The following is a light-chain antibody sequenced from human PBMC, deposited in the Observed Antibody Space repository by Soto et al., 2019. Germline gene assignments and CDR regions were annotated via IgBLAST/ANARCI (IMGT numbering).Light chain of an antibody. CDR2: DVS. V-gene: IGLV2-11*01. Sequence: QSALTQPASVSGSPGQSITISCTGTSSDVGGYNYVSWYQQHPGKAPKLIIYDVSKRPSGVPDRFSGSKSGNTASLTISGLQAEDEADYYCCSYAGSYNYVFASGTKLTVL. J-gene: IGLJ1*01. CDR3: CSYAGSYNYV. CDR1: SSDVGGYNY.